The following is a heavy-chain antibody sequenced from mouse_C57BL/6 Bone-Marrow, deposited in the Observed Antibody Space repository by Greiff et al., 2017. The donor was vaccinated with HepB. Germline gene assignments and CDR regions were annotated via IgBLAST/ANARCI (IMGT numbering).Heavy chain of an antibody. CDR2: INPNNGGT. J-gene: IGHJ1*03. Sequence: VKLMESGPELVKPGASVKIPCKASGYTFTDYNMDWVKQSHGKSLEWIGDINPNNGGTIYNQKFKGKATLTVDKSSSTAYMELRSLTSEDTAVYYCARGWDVWYFDVWGTGTTVTVSS. CDR1: GYTFTDYN. V-gene: IGHV1-18*01. D-gene: IGHD4-1*01. CDR3: ARGWDVWYFDV.